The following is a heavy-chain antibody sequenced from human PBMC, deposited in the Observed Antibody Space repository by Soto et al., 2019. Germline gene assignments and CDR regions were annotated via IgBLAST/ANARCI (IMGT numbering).Heavy chain of an antibody. CDR2: IYTSGST. CDR1: GGSISSYY. CDR3: ARDKIPGSYGYYYYGMDV. J-gene: IGHJ6*02. Sequence: LSLTCTVSGGSISSYYWSWIRQPAGKGLEWIGRIYTSGSTNYNPSLKSRVTMSVDTSKNQFSLKLSSVTAADTAVYYCARDKIPGSYGYYYYGMDVWGQGTTVTVSS. V-gene: IGHV4-4*07. D-gene: IGHD3-10*01.